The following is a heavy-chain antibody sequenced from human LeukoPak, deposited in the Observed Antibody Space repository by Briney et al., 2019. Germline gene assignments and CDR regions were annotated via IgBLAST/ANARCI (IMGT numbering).Heavy chain of an antibody. CDR2: IRSKPYGGTT. J-gene: IGHJ6*03. V-gene: IGHV3-49*04. CDR3: TRVRCSSTSCYYYYYYYYMDV. CDR1: GFIFGDYA. D-gene: IGHD2-2*01. Sequence: PGGSLSLSCTASGFIFGDYAMSWVRQAPGKGLEWVGFIRSKPYGGTTEHAASVKGRFTITRDDSKSIAYLQMDSLKTEDTAVYYCTRVRCSSTSCYYYYYYYYMDVWGKGTTVTVSS.